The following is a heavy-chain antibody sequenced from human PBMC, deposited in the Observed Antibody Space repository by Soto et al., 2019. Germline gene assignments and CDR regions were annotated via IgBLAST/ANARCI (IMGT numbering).Heavy chain of an antibody. CDR3: ARPDFGDYWYFDL. D-gene: IGHD4-17*01. CDR1: GGTFSSHI. Sequence: QDQLVQSGGEVKKPGSSVKVSWKASGGTFSSHIFSWVRRAPGQGLEWMGRIIPALGTATYAQKFQGRVTITADESATTVYMELNSLRSEDTAVYYCARPDFGDYWYFDLWGRGTLVTVSS. V-gene: IGHV1-69*08. J-gene: IGHJ2*01. CDR2: IIPALGTA.